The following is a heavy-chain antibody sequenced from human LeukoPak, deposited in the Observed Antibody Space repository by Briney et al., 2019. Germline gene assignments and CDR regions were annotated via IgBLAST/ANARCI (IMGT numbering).Heavy chain of an antibody. CDR3: ARLSGSQTTPC. Sequence: SSETLSLTCTVSGGSISSYYWSWIRQPPEKGLEWIGYIYYSRTTNYNPSLKSRVTMSVDTSKNQFSLKLSSVTAADTAVYYCARLSGSQTTPCWGQGTLVTVSS. CDR1: GGSISSYY. D-gene: IGHD1-26*01. J-gene: IGHJ4*02. V-gene: IGHV4-59*08. CDR2: IYYSRTT.